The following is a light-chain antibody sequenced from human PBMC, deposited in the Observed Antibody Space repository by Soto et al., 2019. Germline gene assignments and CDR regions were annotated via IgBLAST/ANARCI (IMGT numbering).Light chain of an antibody. V-gene: IGKV1-13*02. CDR1: QGISSA. CDR2: DAS. CDR3: QQFNSYLT. J-gene: IGKJ4*01. Sequence: AIRLTQSPSSLSASVGDRVTITCRASQGISSALAWYQQKPGKAPKLLIYDASSLESGVPSRFSGSGSGTDFTLTISSLQPEDFATYYCQQFNSYLTFGGGTKVEIK.